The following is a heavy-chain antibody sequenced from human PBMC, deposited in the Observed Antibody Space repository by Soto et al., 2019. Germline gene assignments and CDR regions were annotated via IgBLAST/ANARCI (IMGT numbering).Heavy chain of an antibody. CDR2: ISAYNGNT. CDR1: GYTFTSYG. J-gene: IGHJ6*02. CDR3: ARDEGYCSGGSCYQFYYYGMDV. Sequence: ASVKVSCKASGYTFTSYGICWVRQAPGQGLEWMGWISAYNGNTNYAQKLQGRVTMTTDTSTSTAYMELRSLRSDDTAVYYCARDEGYCSGGSCYQFYYYGMDVWGQGTTVTVSS. V-gene: IGHV1-18*01. D-gene: IGHD2-15*01.